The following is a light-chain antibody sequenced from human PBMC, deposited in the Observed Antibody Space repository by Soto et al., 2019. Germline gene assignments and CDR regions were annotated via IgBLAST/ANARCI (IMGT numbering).Light chain of an antibody. CDR1: QSVSSY. J-gene: IGKJ5*01. CDR3: QQRSNWPLIT. V-gene: IGKV3-11*01. Sequence: EIVLTQSPANLSLSPGERATLSCRASQSVSSYLAWYQQKPGQAPRLLIYDASNRATGIPARFSGSGSGTDFTLTISSLEPEDFAVYYCQQRSNWPLITFGQGTRLEIK. CDR2: DAS.